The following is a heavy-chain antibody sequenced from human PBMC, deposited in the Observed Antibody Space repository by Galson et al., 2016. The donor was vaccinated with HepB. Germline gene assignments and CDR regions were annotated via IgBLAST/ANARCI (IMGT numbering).Heavy chain of an antibody. J-gene: IGHJ4*02. CDR2: IYSGGST. V-gene: IGHV3-53*01. D-gene: IGHD3-9*01. Sequence: SLRLSCAASGFTVSSDYMSWVRQAPGRGLEWVSVIYSGGSTFYADSVKGRITISRDNSKNTLYLQMNSLRAEDTAVYYCARRGSDYDLLTGYNYYFGQWGQGTLVTVSS. CDR1: GFTVSSDY. CDR3: ARRGSDYDLLTGYNYYFGQ.